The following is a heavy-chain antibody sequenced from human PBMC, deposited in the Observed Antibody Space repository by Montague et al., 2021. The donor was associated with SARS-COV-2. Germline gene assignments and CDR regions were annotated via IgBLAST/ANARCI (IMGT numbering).Heavy chain of an antibody. CDR2: IYWDDDE. CDR1: GISLSTSGVG. V-gene: IGHV2-5*02. J-gene: IGHJ5*02. CDR3: APLGFDSRSYYPPHSWFDP. Sequence: PALVKPTQTLTLTCTFSGISLSTSGVGVAWIRQPPGKALEWLALIYWDDDERYSPSMRSRLTITKDTSENQVVLRMTNMDPMDTATYYCAPLGFDSRSYYPPHSWFDPWGQGIPVTVSS. D-gene: IGHD3-10*01.